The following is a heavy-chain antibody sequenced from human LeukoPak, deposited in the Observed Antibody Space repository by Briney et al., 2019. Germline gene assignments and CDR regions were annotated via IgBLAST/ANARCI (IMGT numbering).Heavy chain of an antibody. V-gene: IGHV4-30-4*01. CDR1: GGSISSGDYY. J-gene: IGHJ4*02. Sequence: SETLSLTCTVSGGSISSGDYYWSWIRQPPGKGLEWIGYIYYSGSTYYNPSLKSRVTISVDTSKNQFSLKLSSVTAADTAVYYCARADYYDXSGXSXXXXDYWGQXTXVTVSS. CDR3: ARADYYDXSGXSXXXXDY. CDR2: IYYSGST. D-gene: IGHD3-22*01.